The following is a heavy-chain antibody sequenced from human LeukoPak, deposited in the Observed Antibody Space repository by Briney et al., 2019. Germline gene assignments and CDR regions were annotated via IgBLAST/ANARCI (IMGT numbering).Heavy chain of an antibody. V-gene: IGHV3-53*01. J-gene: IGHJ4*02. D-gene: IGHD3-10*01. Sequence: GGSLRLSCAAPEFIVSSSHISWVRQAPGKGLEWVSVIYTGGNTYYADSVKGRFTVSRDNSKNTLYLQMNSLRAEDTAVYYCARVCNYGFDYWGPGTLVTVSS. CDR3: ARVCNYGFDY. CDR2: IYTGGNT. CDR1: EFIVSSSH.